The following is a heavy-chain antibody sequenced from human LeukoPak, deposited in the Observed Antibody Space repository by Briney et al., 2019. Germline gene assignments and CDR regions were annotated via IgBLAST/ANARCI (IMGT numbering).Heavy chain of an antibody. J-gene: IGHJ6*02. Sequence: SETLSLTCTVSGGSFSSGSCYWSWIRQPPGKGLEWIGYIYYSGSTNYNPSLKSRVIISVDTSKNQFSLKVSSVTAADTAVYYCARVGTLSYYYGMDVWGQGTTVTVSS. CDR2: IYYSGST. D-gene: IGHD7-27*01. V-gene: IGHV4-61*01. CDR3: ARVGTLSYYYGMDV. CDR1: GGSFSSGSCY.